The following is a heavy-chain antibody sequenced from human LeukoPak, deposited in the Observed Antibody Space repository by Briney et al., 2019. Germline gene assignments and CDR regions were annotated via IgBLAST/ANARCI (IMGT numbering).Heavy chain of an antibody. V-gene: IGHV3-23*01. CDR3: AKHWGTTVTYFDY. Sequence: GGSLRLSCAASGFTFNSYAMSWVRQAPGKGLEWVSTISGSSFTTFDADSVKGRFTISRDNSKNTLYLQMSSLRAEDTAVYYCAKHWGTTVTYFDYWCQGALVTVSS. CDR2: ISGSSFTT. CDR1: GFTFNSYA. D-gene: IGHD4-11*01. J-gene: IGHJ4*02.